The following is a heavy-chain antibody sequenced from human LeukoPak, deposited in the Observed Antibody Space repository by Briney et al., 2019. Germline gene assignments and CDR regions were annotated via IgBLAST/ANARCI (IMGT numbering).Heavy chain of an antibody. Sequence: SPSETLSLTCAVYGGSFSGYYWSWIRQPPGKGLEWIGEINHSGSTNYNPSLKSRVTISVDTSKNQFSLKLSSVTAADTAAYYCARGLRHIVVVTAIRYFDYWGQGTLVTVSS. D-gene: IGHD2-21*02. CDR1: GGSFSGYY. CDR2: INHSGST. V-gene: IGHV4-34*01. CDR3: ARGLRHIVVVTAIRYFDY. J-gene: IGHJ4*02.